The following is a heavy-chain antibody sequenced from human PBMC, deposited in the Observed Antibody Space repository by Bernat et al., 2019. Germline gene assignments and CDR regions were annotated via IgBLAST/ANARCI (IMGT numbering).Heavy chain of an antibody. Sequence: QVQLVESGGGLVKPGGSLRLSCAASGVTFSDYYMSWIRQAPGKGLEWVSYISTSASTIYYADSVKGQFTISRDNAKNSLYLQMNSLRAEDTAVYYCARTYCSGGRCYFGAFDIWGRGTMVTVSS. CDR3: ARTYCSGGRCYFGAFDI. V-gene: IGHV3-11*01. CDR1: GVTFSDYY. CDR2: ISTSASTI. D-gene: IGHD2-15*01. J-gene: IGHJ3*02.